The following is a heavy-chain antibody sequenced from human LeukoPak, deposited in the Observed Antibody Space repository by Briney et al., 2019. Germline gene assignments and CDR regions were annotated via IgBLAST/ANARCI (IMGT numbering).Heavy chain of an antibody. V-gene: IGHV4-39*07. CDR2: IYYSGST. CDR3: ARVRRDIVVVVAATRPVDYYYYYMDV. Sequence: PSETLSLTCTVSGGSISSSSYYWGWIRQPPGKGLEWIGSIYYSGSTYYNPSLKSRVTISVDTSKNQFSLKLSSVTAADTAVYYCARVRRDIVVVVAATRPVDYYYYYMDVWGKGTTVTVSS. D-gene: IGHD2-15*01. J-gene: IGHJ6*03. CDR1: GGSISSSSYY.